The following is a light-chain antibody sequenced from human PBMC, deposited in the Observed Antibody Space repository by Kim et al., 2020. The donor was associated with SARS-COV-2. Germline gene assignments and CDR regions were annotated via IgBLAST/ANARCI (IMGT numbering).Light chain of an antibody. CDR3: QQYDSHPYT. Sequence: DIQMTQSPSTLSASVGDRVTITCRASQSVSSWLAWYQQKPGKAPKLLIYKASTLEGGVPSRFSGRGSGTEFTLTINSLQPDDFATYSCQQYDSHPYTFGQVTKLEIK. CDR2: KAS. V-gene: IGKV1-5*03. CDR1: QSVSSW. J-gene: IGKJ2*01.